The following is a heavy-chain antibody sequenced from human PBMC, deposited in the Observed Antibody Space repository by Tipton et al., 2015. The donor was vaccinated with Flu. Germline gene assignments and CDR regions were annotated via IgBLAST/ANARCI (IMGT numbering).Heavy chain of an antibody. V-gene: IGHV1-18*01. CDR1: GYTFIYYG. Sequence: QLVQSGGEVKKPGASVRVSCKASGYTFIYYGINWVRQAPGQGLEWMGRISADDGSTKYAQKFQGRVTMTTDTSTSTAYMELRSLRSDDTAIYYCARVDCAGDCYSSDSWGQGTLVTVSS. CDR3: ARVDCAGDCYSSDS. D-gene: IGHD2-21*02. J-gene: IGHJ4*02. CDR2: ISADDGST.